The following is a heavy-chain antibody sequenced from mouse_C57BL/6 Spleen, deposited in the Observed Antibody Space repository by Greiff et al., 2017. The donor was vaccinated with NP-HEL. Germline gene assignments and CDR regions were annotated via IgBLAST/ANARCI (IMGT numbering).Heavy chain of an antibody. Sequence: EVKLMESGAELVRPGASVKLSCTASGFNIKDDYMHWVKQRPEQGLEWIGWIDPENGDTEYASKFQGKATITADTSSNTAYLQLSSLTSEDTAVYYCTTGNGYYAMDYWGQGTSVTVSS. J-gene: IGHJ4*01. CDR3: TTGNGYYAMDY. CDR2: IDPENGDT. V-gene: IGHV14-4*01. CDR1: GFNIKDDY.